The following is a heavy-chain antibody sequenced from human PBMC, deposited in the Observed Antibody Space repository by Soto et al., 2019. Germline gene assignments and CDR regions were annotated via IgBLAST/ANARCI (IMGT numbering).Heavy chain of an antibody. CDR3: ARIHEAGLVATIDSAIMDV. CDR1: GFSLSTSGMC. D-gene: IGHD5-12*01. CDR2: IDWDDDK. J-gene: IGHJ6*04. V-gene: IGHV2-70*11. Sequence: SGPTLVKPTQTLTLTCTFSGFSLSTSGMCVSWIRQPPGKALEWLARIDWDDDKYYSTSLKTRLPISKDTSKNQVVLTMTNMDPVDTATYYCARIHEAGLVATIDSAIMDVWGKGTTVTVSS.